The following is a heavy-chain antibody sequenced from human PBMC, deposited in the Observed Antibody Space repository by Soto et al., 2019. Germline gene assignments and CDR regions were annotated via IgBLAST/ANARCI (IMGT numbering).Heavy chain of an antibody. Sequence: EVQLVESGGGLVQPGGSLRVSCAASGFTLRSHRIHWVRQVPGKGLEWVSRIDTDGGSTSYADSVKGRFTISTDNAKNTVNLQMNGLRGEDTAVYYCATVFDLWGQGTLVTVSS. V-gene: IGHV3-74*01. CDR1: GFTLRSHR. CDR2: IDTDGGST. J-gene: IGHJ5*02. CDR3: ATVFDL.